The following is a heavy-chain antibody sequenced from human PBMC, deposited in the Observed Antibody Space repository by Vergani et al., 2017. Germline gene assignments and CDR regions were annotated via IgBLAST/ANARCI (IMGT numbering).Heavy chain of an antibody. CDR3: ARVSSGWYSGWFDP. Sequence: QVQLVESGGGVVQPGRSLRLSCAASGFTFSSYGMHWVRQAPGKGLEWVAVISYDGSNKYYADSVKGRFTISRDNSKNTLYLQMNSLRAEDTAVYYCARVSSGWYSGWFDPWGQGTLVTVSS. D-gene: IGHD6-19*01. CDR1: GFTFSSYG. V-gene: IGHV3-30*03. J-gene: IGHJ5*02. CDR2: ISYDGSNK.